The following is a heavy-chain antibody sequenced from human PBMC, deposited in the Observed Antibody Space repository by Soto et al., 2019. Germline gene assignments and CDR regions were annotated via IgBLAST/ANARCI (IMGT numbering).Heavy chain of an antibody. D-gene: IGHD6-13*01. J-gene: IGHJ6*02. V-gene: IGHV3-23*01. Sequence: GGSLRLSCAASGFTFSSYAMSWVRQAPGKGLEWVSAISGSGGSTYYADSVKGRFTISRDNSKNTLYLQMNSLRAEDTAVYYCAKSLKVKAAAVIGMDVWGQGTTVTVSS. CDR1: GFTFSSYA. CDR2: ISGSGGST. CDR3: AKSLKVKAAAVIGMDV.